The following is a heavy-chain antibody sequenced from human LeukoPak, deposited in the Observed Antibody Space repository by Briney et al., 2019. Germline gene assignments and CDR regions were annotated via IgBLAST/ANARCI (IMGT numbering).Heavy chain of an antibody. Sequence: ASVKVSCKASGYTFTDYYMHWVQQAPGKGLEWMGRVDPEDGETIYAEKFQGRVTITADTSTDTAYMELSSLRSEDTAVYYCATDLLSIVGATIDYWGQGTLVTVSS. CDR3: ATDLLSIVGATIDY. V-gene: IGHV1-69-2*01. D-gene: IGHD1-26*01. CDR1: GYTFTDYY. J-gene: IGHJ4*02. CDR2: VDPEDGET.